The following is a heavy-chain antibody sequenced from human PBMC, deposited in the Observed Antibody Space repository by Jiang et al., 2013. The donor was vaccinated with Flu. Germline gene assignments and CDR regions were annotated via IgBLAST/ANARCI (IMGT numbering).Heavy chain of an antibody. D-gene: IGHD5-12*01. CDR3: ARAVVATKRHYYGMDV. V-gene: IGHV3-30*01. J-gene: IGHJ6*02. Sequence: TISRDNSKNTLYLQMNSLRAEDTAVYYCARAVVATKRHYYGMDVWGQGTTVTVSS.